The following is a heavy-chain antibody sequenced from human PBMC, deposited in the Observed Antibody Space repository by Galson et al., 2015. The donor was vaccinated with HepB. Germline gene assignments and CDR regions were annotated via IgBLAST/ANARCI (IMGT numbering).Heavy chain of an antibody. CDR1: GFTFSSYS. CDR3: ARDHYDILTGLGGMDV. CDR2: ISSSSGYI. J-gene: IGHJ6*02. V-gene: IGHV3-21*01. D-gene: IGHD3-9*01. Sequence: SLRLSCAASGFTFSSYSMNWVRQAPGKGLEWVSSISSSSGYIYYADSVKGRFTISRDNAKNSLYLQMNSLRAEDTAVYYCARDHYDILTGLGGMDVWGQGTTVTVSS.